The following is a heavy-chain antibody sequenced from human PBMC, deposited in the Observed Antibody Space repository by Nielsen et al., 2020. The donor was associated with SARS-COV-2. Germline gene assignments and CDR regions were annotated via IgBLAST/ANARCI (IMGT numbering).Heavy chain of an antibody. CDR1: EFTFSSYA. V-gene: IGHV3-23*01. CDR3: AKDFCSSTSCPPWYYYYGMDV. J-gene: IGHJ6*02. Sequence: GGSLRLSCVASEFTFSSYAMSWVRQAPGKGLVWVSTISGGIDTTYHADSVRGRFTVSRDDSKNTLYLQMNSLRAEDTAIYYCAKDFCSSTSCPPWYYYYGMDVWGQGTTVTVSS. D-gene: IGHD2-2*01. CDR2: ISGGIDTT.